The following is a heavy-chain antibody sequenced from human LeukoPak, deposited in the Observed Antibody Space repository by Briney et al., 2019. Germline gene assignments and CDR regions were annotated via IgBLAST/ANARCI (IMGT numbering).Heavy chain of an antibody. D-gene: IGHD3-10*01. Sequence: ASVKVSCKASGYTFTGYYMHWVRQASGQGLEWMGWINPNSGCTNYAQKFQGRVTMTRDTSISTAYMELSRLRSDDTAVYYCARGRITMVRGVNYWGREPWSPSP. CDR1: GYTFTGYY. V-gene: IGHV1-2*02. CDR2: INPNSGCT. CDR3: ARGRITMVRGVNY. J-gene: IGHJ4*02.